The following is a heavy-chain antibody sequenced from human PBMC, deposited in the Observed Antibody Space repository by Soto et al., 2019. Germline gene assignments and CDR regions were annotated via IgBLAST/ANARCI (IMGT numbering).Heavy chain of an antibody. V-gene: IGHV4-34*01. D-gene: IGHD3-10*01. CDR2: INHSGST. CDR1: GGSFSGYY. CDR3: ARGESFIWFSAANYYYGMDV. J-gene: IGHJ6*02. Sequence: PSETLSLTCAVYGGSFSGYYWTWIRQPPGTGLEWIGEINHSGSTNYNPSLKSRVTISVDTSKNQFSLKLSSVTAADTAVYYCARGESFIWFSAANYYYGMDVWGQGTTVTVSS.